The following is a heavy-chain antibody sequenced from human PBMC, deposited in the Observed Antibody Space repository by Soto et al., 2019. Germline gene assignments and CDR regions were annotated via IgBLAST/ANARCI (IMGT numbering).Heavy chain of an antibody. CDR2: ISYSGIT. J-gene: IGHJ4*02. D-gene: IGHD3-3*01. CDR3: ARRSSFGFDS. CDR1: GGSVSSGSYY. Sequence: SETLSLTCTVSGGSVSSGSYYWNWTRQPPVKRLEWIGYISYSGITHYSPSLKSRVAIAVDTSKNHFSLKLSSVTAADTAVYYCARRSSFGFDSWGQGTLVTVSS. V-gene: IGHV4-61*03.